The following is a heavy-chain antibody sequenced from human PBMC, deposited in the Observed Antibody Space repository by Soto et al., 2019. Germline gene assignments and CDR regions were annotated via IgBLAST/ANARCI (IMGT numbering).Heavy chain of an antibody. J-gene: IGHJ3*02. CDR1: GFTFSTYA. Sequence: GGSLRLSCAASGFTFSTYAMSWVRQAPGKGLEWVSVISRRGDTTYCADSVKGRFTNSRDNSKNRLYLQMNSLRAEDRAVYYCARIQEGYDSSGYFSAFDIWGQGTMVTVAS. CDR3: ARIQEGYDSSGYFSAFDI. CDR2: ISRRGDTT. D-gene: IGHD3-22*01. V-gene: IGHV3-23*01.